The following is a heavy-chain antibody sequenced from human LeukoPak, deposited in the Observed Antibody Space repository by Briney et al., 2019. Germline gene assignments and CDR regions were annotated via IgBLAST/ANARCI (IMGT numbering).Heavy chain of an antibody. CDR3: AKLRIGQQPDY. V-gene: IGHV3-7*01. Sequence: GGSLRLSCAASGFTFSSYWMSWVRQAPGKGLEWVANIKQDGSEKYYVDSVKGRFTISRDNAKNSLYLQMNSLRAEDTAVYYCAKLRIGQQPDYWGQGTLVAVSS. CDR1: GFTFSSYW. J-gene: IGHJ4*02. D-gene: IGHD6-13*01. CDR2: IKQDGSEK.